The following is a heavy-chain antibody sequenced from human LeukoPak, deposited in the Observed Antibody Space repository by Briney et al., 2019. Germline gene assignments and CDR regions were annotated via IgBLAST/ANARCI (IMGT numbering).Heavy chain of an antibody. D-gene: IGHD3/OR15-3a*01. CDR3: ARASPYGFNAFDV. V-gene: IGHV3-48*03. CDR2: ISTSGSSI. Sequence: GGSLRLSCVASTFVFNNYELNWVRQAPGKGLEWMSYISTSGSSIYYADSVKGRFTISRDNAKNSLYLQINSLRVEDTAVYYCARASPYGFNAFDVWGQGTLVTVSS. J-gene: IGHJ3*01. CDR1: TFVFNNYE.